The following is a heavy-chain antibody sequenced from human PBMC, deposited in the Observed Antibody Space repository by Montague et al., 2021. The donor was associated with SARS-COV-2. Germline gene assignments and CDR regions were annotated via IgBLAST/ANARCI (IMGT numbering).Heavy chain of an antibody. CDR2: INHSGST. Sequence: ETLSLTCAVYGGSFSGYYWTWIRQPPGRGLEWIGEINHSGSTNYNPSLKSRVTISVDTSKNQFSLKLRSVTAADTAVYYCARGQPPRITFGGIISYGLDVWGQGTTVTVSS. CDR3: ARGQPPRITFGGIISYGLDV. D-gene: IGHD3-16*02. CDR1: GGSFSGYY. V-gene: IGHV4-34*01. J-gene: IGHJ6*02.